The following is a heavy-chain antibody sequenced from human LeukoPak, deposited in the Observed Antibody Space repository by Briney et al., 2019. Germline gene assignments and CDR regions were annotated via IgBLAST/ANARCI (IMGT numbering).Heavy chain of an antibody. D-gene: IGHD3-16*02. V-gene: IGHV5-51*01. CDR2: IYPDDSET. J-gene: IGHJ6*02. Sequence: GESLKISCKGSGYSFTTHWIGWVRQMPGKGLEYMGIIYPDDSETRYSPSFEGQVTISADRSTSTAYLQWSSLNASDTAMYYCARTNTGGGYHYYGMDVWGQGTTVIVS. CDR1: GYSFTTHW. CDR3: ARTNTGGGYHYYGMDV.